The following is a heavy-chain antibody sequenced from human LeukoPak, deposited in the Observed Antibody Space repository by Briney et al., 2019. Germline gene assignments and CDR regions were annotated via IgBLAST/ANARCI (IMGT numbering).Heavy chain of an antibody. CDR3: TRARRGYTYD. Sequence: PGGSLRLSCAASGFSLSSHAMGWVRQAPGKGLEWVSSISSSGDRTYYADSVKGRLTISRDNPKNTLLLQMNSLETEDTAVYFCTRARRGYTYDWGQGTLVTVSS. D-gene: IGHD5-18*01. V-gene: IGHV3-23*01. J-gene: IGHJ4*02. CDR2: ISSSGDRT. CDR1: GFSLSSHA.